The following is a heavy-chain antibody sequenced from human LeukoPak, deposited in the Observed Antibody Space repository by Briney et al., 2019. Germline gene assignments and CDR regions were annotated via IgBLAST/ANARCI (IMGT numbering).Heavy chain of an antibody. Sequence: SETLSLTCAVSGGSISSSNWWSWVRQPPGKGLEWIGEIYHSGSTNYNPSLKSRVTISVDTSKNQFSLKLSSVTAADTALYYCAGGLRFFDLDVWGKGTTVTVSS. CDR2: IYHSGST. CDR3: AGGLRFFDLDV. D-gene: IGHD3-9*01. CDR1: GGSISSSNW. J-gene: IGHJ6*04. V-gene: IGHV4-4*02.